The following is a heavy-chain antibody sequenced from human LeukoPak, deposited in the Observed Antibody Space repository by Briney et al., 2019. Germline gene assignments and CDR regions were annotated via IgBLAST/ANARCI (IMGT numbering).Heavy chain of an antibody. CDR2: ISGSSGST. CDR1: GFTFSSYA. CDR3: ASGRGYSSAAFDY. J-gene: IGHJ4*02. V-gene: IGHV3-23*01. Sequence: GGALRLSCAASGFTFSSYAMSWVRQAPGKGLEWVSVISGSSGSTYYADSVKGRFTIFRDNSKNTLYLQMNSLRVEDTAIYYCASGRGYSSAAFDYWGQGTLVTVSS. D-gene: IGHD6-19*01.